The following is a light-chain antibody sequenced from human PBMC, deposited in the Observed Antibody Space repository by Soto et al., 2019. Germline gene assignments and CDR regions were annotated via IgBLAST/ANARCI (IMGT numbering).Light chain of an antibody. Sequence: DIQMTQSPSTLSASVGDRVTITCRASQSISSWVAWYQQKPGKAPKVLIFDASSLEGGVPSRFSGSGSATEFTLTRSSLQPDDFATYYCQQYSTYPRTCGQGTKVEIK. V-gene: IGKV1-5*01. CDR2: DAS. J-gene: IGKJ1*01. CDR3: QQYSTYPRT. CDR1: QSISSW.